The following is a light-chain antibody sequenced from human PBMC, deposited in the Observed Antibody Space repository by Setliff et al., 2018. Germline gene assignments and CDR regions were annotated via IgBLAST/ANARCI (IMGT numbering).Light chain of an antibody. CDR2: AVS. Sequence: QPVLTQPASVSGSPGQSITISCSGTGRDVGSYDLVSWYQQHPGKAPKLIIYAVSDRPSGVSHRCSGSKSGNTAYLTISGLRTEDEADYYCNAYSADTTYVFGSGTKVTVL. CDR3: NAYSADTTYV. J-gene: IGLJ1*01. V-gene: IGLV2-14*03. CDR1: GRDVGSYDL.